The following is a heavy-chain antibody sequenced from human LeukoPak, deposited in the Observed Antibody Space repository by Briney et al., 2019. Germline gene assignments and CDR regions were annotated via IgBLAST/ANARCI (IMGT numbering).Heavy chain of an antibody. V-gene: IGHV3-23*01. Sequence: PGGSLRLSCAASGFTFSSYGMSWVRQAPGKGLEWVSAIGGSGGSTHYADSVKGRFTISRDNSKNTLYLQMNSLRAEDMAVYYCAKTQAAVGKAWFDPWGQGTLVTVSS. CDR2: IGGSGGST. J-gene: IGHJ5*02. CDR1: GFTFSSYG. D-gene: IGHD6-13*01. CDR3: AKTQAAVGKAWFDP.